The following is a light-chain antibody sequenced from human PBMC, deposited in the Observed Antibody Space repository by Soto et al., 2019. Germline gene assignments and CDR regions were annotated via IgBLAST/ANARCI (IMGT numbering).Light chain of an antibody. CDR1: SSDVGGYNY. Sequence: QSALTQPASVSGSPGQSITISCTGTSSDVGGYNYVSWYQQHPGKAPKVIIYGVTNRPSGVSNRFSGCKSVNTASLTISGVQSEYETEFYCCSYTTTNTLVFAGGTKLTVL. CDR2: GVT. V-gene: IGLV2-14*01. J-gene: IGLJ2*01. CDR3: CSYTTTNTLV.